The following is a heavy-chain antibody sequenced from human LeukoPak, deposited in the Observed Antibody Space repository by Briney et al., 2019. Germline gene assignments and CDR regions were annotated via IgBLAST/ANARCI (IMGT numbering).Heavy chain of an antibody. CDR2: INQDGSVK. J-gene: IGHJ4*02. V-gene: IGHV3-7*01. CDR1: GFTLSSYW. D-gene: IGHD2-21*01. CDR3: APPRVMGY. Sequence: PGGSLRLSCAASGFTLSSYWMSWVRQAPGKGLEWVANINQDGSVKQYVDSVKGRFTISRDNAKNSLYLQMNSLRAEDTAVYYCAPPRVMGYWGQGTLVTVSS.